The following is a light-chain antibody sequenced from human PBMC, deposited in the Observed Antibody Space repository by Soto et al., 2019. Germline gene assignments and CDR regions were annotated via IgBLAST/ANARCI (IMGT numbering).Light chain of an antibody. CDR3: MQNTHWPRT. V-gene: IGKV2-30*01. J-gene: IGKJ1*01. CDR1: QGLIYSDGNTY. Sequence: DVVLTQSPLSLPVTLGQPASISCRSSQGLIYSDGNTYLNWFQQRPGQAPRGLIYNVSNRDSGVPDRFSGIGSGTDFTLKISRVEAEDVGISYCMQNTHWPRTFGQGTKVEIK. CDR2: NVS.